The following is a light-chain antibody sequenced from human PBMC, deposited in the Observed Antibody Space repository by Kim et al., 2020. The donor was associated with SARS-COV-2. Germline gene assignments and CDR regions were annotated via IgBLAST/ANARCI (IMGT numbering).Light chain of an antibody. CDR1: RSNIRTYA. V-gene: IGLV1-44*01. CDR3: AAWDDRLSGPV. Sequence: TVVCSGDRSNIRTYAEHWYQHRPGTAPQLLIYGNDQRPSGVPDRFSGSKSGTSASLDISGLQSADEAQYSCAAWDDRLSGPVFGGGTQLTVL. J-gene: IGLJ7*01. CDR2: GND.